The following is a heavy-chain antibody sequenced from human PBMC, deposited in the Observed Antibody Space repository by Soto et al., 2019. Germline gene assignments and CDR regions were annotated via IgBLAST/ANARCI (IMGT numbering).Heavy chain of an antibody. J-gene: IGHJ6*02. CDR3: ARDQNRKLRWHFGSYYYGMDV. D-gene: IGHD3-3*01. V-gene: IGHV4-30-4*01. Sequence: SLTMRVTCTVSGGSISSGGCYWSLNRKPPGKGLEWIGYIYYSGSTYYNPSLKSRVTISVDTSKNQFSLKLSSVTAADTAVYYCARDQNRKLRWHFGSYYYGMDVWGQGTTVTVSS. CDR2: IYYSGST. CDR1: GGSISSGGCY.